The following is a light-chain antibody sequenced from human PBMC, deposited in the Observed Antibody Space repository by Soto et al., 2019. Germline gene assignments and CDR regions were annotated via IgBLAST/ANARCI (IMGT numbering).Light chain of an antibody. V-gene: IGKV3-11*01. CDR1: QSVSRY. J-gene: IGKJ5*01. Sequence: EIVLTQSPATLSLSPGERATLSCRASQSVSRYLAWYQQKPGQAPRLLIYDASNRATGIPARFSGSGSGTHFTLTISRLETGDFAVYYCQHFGGTTFTFGQGTRLEIK. CDR3: QHFGGTTFT. CDR2: DAS.